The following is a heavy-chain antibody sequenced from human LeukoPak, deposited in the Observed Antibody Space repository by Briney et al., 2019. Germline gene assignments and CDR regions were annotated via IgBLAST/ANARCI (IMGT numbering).Heavy chain of an antibody. J-gene: IGHJ4*02. CDR3: ARGSVAPDY. V-gene: IGHV4-59*01. CDR2: IYYSGST. CDR1: GGSISSYY. Sequence: PSETLSLTCTVSGGSISSYYWSWIRQPPGKGLEWIGYIYYSGSTNYNPSLKKRVTISVDTSKNQFSLKLSSGICADKGVYCCARGSVAPDYWGQGTLVTVSS.